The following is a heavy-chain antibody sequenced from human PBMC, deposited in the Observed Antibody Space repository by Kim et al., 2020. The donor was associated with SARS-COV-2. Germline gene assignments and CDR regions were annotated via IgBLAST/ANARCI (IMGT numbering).Heavy chain of an antibody. CDR1: GYTFTSNY. V-gene: IGHV1-46*01. CDR3: ARDSSTFTYYYDSSGPGVPMD. Sequence: ASVKVSCKASGYTFTSNYMHWVRQAPGQGLEWMGIIKHSGGSTSYAQKFQGRVTMTRDTSTSTVYMELSSLRSEDTAVYYCARDSSTFTYYYDSSGPGVPMDWVQGTLVTVSS. D-gene: IGHD3-22*01. CDR2: IKHSGGST. J-gene: IGHJ4*02.